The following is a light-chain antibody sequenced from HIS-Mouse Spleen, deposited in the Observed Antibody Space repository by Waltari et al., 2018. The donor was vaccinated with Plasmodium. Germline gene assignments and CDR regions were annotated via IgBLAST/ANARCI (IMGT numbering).Light chain of an antibody. CDR1: SSDVGGYNY. CDR2: DVS. CDR3: CSYAGSYTGV. J-gene: IGLJ3*02. V-gene: IGLV2-11*01. Sequence: QSALTQPRSVSGSPGQSVTISCTGTSSDVGGYNYVSWYQQHPGKAPKLMIYDVSKRPSGVPVRFSASKSGNTASLTIAGLQAEDEADYYCCSYAGSYTGVFGGGTKLTVL.